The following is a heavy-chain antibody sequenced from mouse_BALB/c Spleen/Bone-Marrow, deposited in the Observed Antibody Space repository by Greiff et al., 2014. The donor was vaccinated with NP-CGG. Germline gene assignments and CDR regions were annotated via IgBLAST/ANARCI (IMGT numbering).Heavy chain of an antibody. D-gene: IGHD1-1*01. CDR2: ILPGSGNT. J-gene: IGHJ4*01. CDR1: GYTFSSYW. Sequence: VKLVESGAELMKPGASVKISCKATGYTFSSYWIERVKQRPGHGLEWIGEILPGSGNTNYNEKFKDKATFTADTSSNTAYMQLSSLTSEDSAVYYCAREGITTVVEMDYWGQGTSVTVSS. V-gene: IGHV1-9*01. CDR3: AREGITTVVEMDY.